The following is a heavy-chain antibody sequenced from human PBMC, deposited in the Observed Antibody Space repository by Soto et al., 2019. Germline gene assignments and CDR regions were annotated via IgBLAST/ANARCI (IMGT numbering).Heavy chain of an antibody. CDR2: ISGSGGSA. D-gene: IGHD3-10*01. V-gene: IGHV3-23*01. J-gene: IGHJ5*02. CDR1: GFTFSSYA. CDR3: XXXXXXXXXXXXXVIXXDP. Sequence: GSLRLSCAASGFTFSSYAMSWVRQAPGKGLEWVSAISGSGGSAYYADSVKGRFTISRDNYKNTLYLQMNSLRAEDTAVYYXXXXXXXXXXXXXXVIXXDPXGQRXLXXVSS.